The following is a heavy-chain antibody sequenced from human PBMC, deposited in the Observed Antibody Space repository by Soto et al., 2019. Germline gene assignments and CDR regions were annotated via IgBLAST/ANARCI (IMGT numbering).Heavy chain of an antibody. J-gene: IGHJ6*02. Sequence: GVLRLSCAASGFTSSSYSMNWVRQAPGKGLEWVSYISSSSSTIYYADSVKGRFTISRDNAKNSLYLQMNSLRAEDTAVYYCARADSGYAHGYYYYGMDVWGQGTTVTVSS. V-gene: IGHV3-48*01. CDR1: GFTSSSYS. CDR3: ARADSGYAHGYYYYGMDV. CDR2: ISSSSSTI. D-gene: IGHD5-12*01.